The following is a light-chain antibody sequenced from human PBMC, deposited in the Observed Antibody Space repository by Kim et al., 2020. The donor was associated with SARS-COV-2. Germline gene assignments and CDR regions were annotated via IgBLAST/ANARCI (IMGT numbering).Light chain of an antibody. CDR3: QQYGSSFMYT. Sequence: TPGERATLSCRASQSVSSSYLAWYQHKPGQPPRRLIYGASTRATGIPDRFSGSGSGTDFTLTISKLEPEDFAVYYCQQYGSSFMYTFGQGTNWRS. CDR2: GAS. V-gene: IGKV3-20*01. CDR1: QSVSSSY. J-gene: IGKJ2*01.